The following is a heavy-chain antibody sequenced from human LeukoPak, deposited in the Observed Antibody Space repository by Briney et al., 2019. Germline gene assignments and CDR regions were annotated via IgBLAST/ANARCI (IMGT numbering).Heavy chain of an antibody. Sequence: GESLKISCKGSGYSFTSYWIGWVRQTPGKGLEWMGIIYPGDSDTRYSPSFQGQVIISADKSISTAYLQRSSLKASDTAMYYCARVDTAMVSYFDYWGQGTLVTVSS. D-gene: IGHD5-18*01. CDR1: GYSFTSYW. V-gene: IGHV5-51*01. CDR2: IYPGDSDT. CDR3: ARVDTAMVSYFDY. J-gene: IGHJ4*02.